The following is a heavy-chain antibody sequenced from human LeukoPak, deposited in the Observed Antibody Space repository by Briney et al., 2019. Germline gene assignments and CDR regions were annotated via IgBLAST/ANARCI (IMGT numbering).Heavy chain of an antibody. CDR3: VQVPDYGDYSIDY. V-gene: IGHV3-23*01. CDR1: GFTFSSYA. Sequence: PGGSLRLSCAASGFTFSSYAMSWVRQAPGKGLEWVSAISGSGGSTYYADSVKGRFTISRDNSKNTLYLQMNSLRAEDTAVYYCVQVPDYGDYSIDYWGQGTLVTVSS. J-gene: IGHJ4*02. D-gene: IGHD4-17*01. CDR2: ISGSGGST.